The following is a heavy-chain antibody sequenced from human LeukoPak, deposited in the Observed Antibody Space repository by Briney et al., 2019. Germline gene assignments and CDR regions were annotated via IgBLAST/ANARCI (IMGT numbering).Heavy chain of an antibody. J-gene: IGHJ4*02. CDR3: VRDGVGAPPFDY. CDR2: VKGDGSST. V-gene: IGHV3-74*01. Sequence: GGSLRLSCAASGFTFSSNWMHWVRQAPGKGLVWVSRVKGDGSSTSYADSVKGRFTISRDNAKNTLFLQMNSLRAEDTAVYYCVRDGVGAPPFDYWGQGTLVTVSS. D-gene: IGHD1-26*01. CDR1: GFTFSSNW.